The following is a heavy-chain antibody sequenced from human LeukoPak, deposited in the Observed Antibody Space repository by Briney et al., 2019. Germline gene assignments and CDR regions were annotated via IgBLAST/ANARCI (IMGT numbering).Heavy chain of an antibody. CDR3: ARQQQLVYFYYGMDV. Sequence: GRSLRLSCAASGFTFSSYGMHWVRQAPGKGLEWVAVIWYDGSNKYYADSVKGRFTISRDNSKNTLYLQMNSLGAEDTAVYYCARQQQLVYFYYGMDVWGQGTTVTVSS. CDR1: GFTFSSYG. D-gene: IGHD6-13*01. CDR2: IWYDGSNK. J-gene: IGHJ6*02. V-gene: IGHV3-33*01.